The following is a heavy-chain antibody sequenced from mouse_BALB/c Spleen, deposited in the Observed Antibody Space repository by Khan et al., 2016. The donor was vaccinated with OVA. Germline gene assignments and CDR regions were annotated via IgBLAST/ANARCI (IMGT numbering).Heavy chain of an antibody. CDR2: INSDGTYT. V-gene: IGHV5-6*01. CDR3: ASHLTGSFAY. J-gene: IGHJ3*01. Sequence: EVELVESGGDLVKPGGSLKLSCAASGFTFSNYGMSWVRQIPDKRLEWVATINSDGTYTYYPDSVKGRFTISRNNAKNNLYLEMSSLNSEDTAMYYCASHLTGSFAYWGQGTLVTVSA. CDR1: GFTFSNYG. D-gene: IGHD4-1*01.